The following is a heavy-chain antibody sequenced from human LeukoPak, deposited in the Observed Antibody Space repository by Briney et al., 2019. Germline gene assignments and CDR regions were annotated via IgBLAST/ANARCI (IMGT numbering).Heavy chain of an antibody. J-gene: IGHJ5*02. CDR2: IYSTGST. CDR1: GGSISSYY. Sequence: SETLSLTCTVSGGSISSYYWSWIRQPAGKGLELIGRIYSTGSTNYNPSLKSRVTMSVDTSKNQFSLRLRSVTAADTAVYYCARGYSSGWYDVGWFDPWGQGTLVTVSS. D-gene: IGHD6-19*01. CDR3: ARGYSSGWYDVGWFDP. V-gene: IGHV4-4*07.